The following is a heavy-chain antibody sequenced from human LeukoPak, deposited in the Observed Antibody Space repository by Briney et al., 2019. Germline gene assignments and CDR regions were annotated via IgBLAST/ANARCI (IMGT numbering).Heavy chain of an antibody. CDR2: IYYSGST. J-gene: IGHJ3*02. CDR3: ARVIGGGAAFDI. Sequence: KPSETLSLTCTVSGGSISSHYWSWIRQPPGKGLEWIGYIYYSGSTNYNPSLKSRVTISVDTSKNQFSLKLSSVTAADTAVYYCARVIGGGAAFDIWGQGTMVTVSS. CDR1: GGSISSHY. V-gene: IGHV4-59*11. D-gene: IGHD2-15*01.